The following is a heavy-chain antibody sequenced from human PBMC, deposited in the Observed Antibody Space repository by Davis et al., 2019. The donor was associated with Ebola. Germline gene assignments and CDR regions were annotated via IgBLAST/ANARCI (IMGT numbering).Heavy chain of an antibody. Sequence: GESPKTPRSAPGYRFNTYWLGWVRQLPGKGLEWMGNFHPGTFDLKYSPSFRGQIIISVDRSIRTAYLEWRSLQSSDTAIYYCASQGHRRNYMIHDYWGQGTPVTVTS. CDR2: FHPGTFDL. CDR1: GYRFNTYW. V-gene: IGHV5-51*01. D-gene: IGHD3-22*01. J-gene: IGHJ4*02. CDR3: ASQGHRRNYMIHDY.